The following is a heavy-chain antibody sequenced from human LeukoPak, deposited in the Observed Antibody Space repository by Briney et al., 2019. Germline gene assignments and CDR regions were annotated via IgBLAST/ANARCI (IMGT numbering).Heavy chain of an antibody. CDR2: ISYDGSNK. CDR3: AKFQGGYNVGDAFDM. Sequence: QPGGSLRLSCAASGFTFSRYDMHWVRQAPGKGLEWVAIISYDGSNKFYADSVKGRFTISRDNSKNTLYLQMNSLTAEDTAVYYCAKFQGGYNVGDAFDMWGQGTMVTAST. J-gene: IGHJ3*02. V-gene: IGHV3-30*18. D-gene: IGHD5-24*01. CDR1: GFTFSRYD.